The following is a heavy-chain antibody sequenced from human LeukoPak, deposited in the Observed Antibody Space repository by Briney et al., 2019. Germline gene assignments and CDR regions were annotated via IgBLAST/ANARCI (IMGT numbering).Heavy chain of an antibody. D-gene: IGHD3-10*01. J-gene: IGHJ4*02. V-gene: IGHV4-59*01. CDR2: IYYSGST. Sequence: TSETLSLTCTVSGGSISSYYWSWIRQPPGKGLEWIGYIYYSGSTNYNPSLKSRVTISVDTSKNQFSLKLSSVTAADTAVYYCARMVREVKGPFDYWGQGTLVTVSS. CDR1: GGSISSYY. CDR3: ARMVREVKGPFDY.